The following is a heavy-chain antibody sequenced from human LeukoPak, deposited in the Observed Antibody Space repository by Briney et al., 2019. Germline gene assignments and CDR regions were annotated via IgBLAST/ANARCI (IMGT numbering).Heavy chain of an antibody. Sequence: KPGGSLRLSCAASGFTFSSYSMNWVRQPPGKGLEGVSSISSIISYIYYADSVKGRFTISRDNAKNSLYLQMNSLRAEDTAVYYCARDLSGDCSSTSCYYYYGMDVWGQGTTVTVSS. J-gene: IGHJ6*02. D-gene: IGHD2-2*01. CDR2: ISSIISYI. V-gene: IGHV3-21*01. CDR1: GFTFSSYS. CDR3: ARDLSGDCSSTSCYYYYGMDV.